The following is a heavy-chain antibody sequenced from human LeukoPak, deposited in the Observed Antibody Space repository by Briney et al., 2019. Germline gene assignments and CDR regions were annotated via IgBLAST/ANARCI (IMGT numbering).Heavy chain of an antibody. CDR2: ITGSGSTI. CDR3: AGVRDAYNYFEY. Sequence: PGGSLRLSCAASGFTFSSYSMNWVRQAPGQGLEWISYITGSGSTIYHADSVKGRFTISRDNGKNSMYLQMNSLRAEDTAVYYCAGVRDAYNYFEYWGQGFLVTVSS. D-gene: IGHD3-16*01. CDR1: GFTFSSYS. V-gene: IGHV3-48*01. J-gene: IGHJ4*02.